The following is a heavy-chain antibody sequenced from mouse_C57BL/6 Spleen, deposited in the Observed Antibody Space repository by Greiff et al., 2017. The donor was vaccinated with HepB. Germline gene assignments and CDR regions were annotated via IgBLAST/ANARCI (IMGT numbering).Heavy chain of an antibody. CDR3: AREYDYQYYFDY. V-gene: IGHV5-17*01. J-gene: IGHJ2*01. CDR1: GFTFSDYG. D-gene: IGHD2-4*01. Sequence: DVQLVESGGGLVKPGGSLKLSCAASGFTFSDYGMHWVRQAPEKGLEWVAYISSGSSTIYYADTVKGRFTISRDNAKNTLFLQMTSLRSEDTAMYYCAREYDYQYYFDYWGQGTTLTVSS. CDR2: ISSGSSTI.